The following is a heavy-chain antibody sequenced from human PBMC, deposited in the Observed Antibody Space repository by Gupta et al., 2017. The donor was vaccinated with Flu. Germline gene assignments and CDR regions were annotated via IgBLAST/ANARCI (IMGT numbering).Heavy chain of an antibody. CDR1: G. D-gene: IGHD3-9*01. V-gene: IGHV1-18*01. CDR2: ISAYNGNT. Sequence: GISWVRQAPGQGLEWMGWISAYNGNTNYAQKLQGRVTMTTDTSTSTAYMELRSLRSDDTAVYYCARTITNYDILTGYFSMYYFDYWGQGTLV. J-gene: IGHJ4*02. CDR3: ARTITNYDILTGYFSMYYFDY.